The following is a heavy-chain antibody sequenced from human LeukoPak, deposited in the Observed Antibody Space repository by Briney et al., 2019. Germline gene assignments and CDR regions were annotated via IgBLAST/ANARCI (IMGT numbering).Heavy chain of an antibody. Sequence: SETLSLTCTVSGGSISSDVYYWGWIRQPPGKGLEWLGYISYSGSTYYNPYLKSRVTMSVDRSENQFSLRLNSVTAADAAVYYCARDTVGTRLDYWGQGTLVTVSS. D-gene: IGHD4-23*01. CDR3: ARDTVGTRLDY. CDR2: ISYSGST. V-gene: IGHV4-30-4*08. J-gene: IGHJ4*02. CDR1: GGSISSDVYY.